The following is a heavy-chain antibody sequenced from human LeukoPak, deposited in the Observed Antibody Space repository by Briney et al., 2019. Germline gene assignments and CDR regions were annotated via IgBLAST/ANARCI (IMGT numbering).Heavy chain of an antibody. CDR3: ARDSDSGFQ. Sequence: SETLSLTCTVSGGSFSFYFWHWIRQPPGEGLDWIGEIDNRGSTQYKPSLRSRGIISIDTSGNHFSLKLASVTAADTAVYFCARDSDSGFQWGQGMLVTVSS. D-gene: IGHD3-16*01. V-gene: IGHV4-34*01. CDR1: GGSFSFYF. CDR2: IDNRGST. J-gene: IGHJ4*02.